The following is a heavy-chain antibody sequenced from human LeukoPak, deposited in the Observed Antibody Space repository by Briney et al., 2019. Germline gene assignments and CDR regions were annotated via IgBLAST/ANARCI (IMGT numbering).Heavy chain of an antibody. CDR2: IKSKTDGGTT. CDR3: TTGSSSWYYYYGMDV. CDR1: GFTFSNAW. Sequence: GGSLRLSCAASGFTFSNAWMSWVRLAPGKGLEWVGRIKSKTDGGTTDYAAPVKGRFTISRDDSKNTLYLQMNSLKTEDTAVYYCTTGSSSWYYYYGMDVWGQGTTVTVSS. J-gene: IGHJ6*02. V-gene: IGHV3-15*01. D-gene: IGHD6-13*01.